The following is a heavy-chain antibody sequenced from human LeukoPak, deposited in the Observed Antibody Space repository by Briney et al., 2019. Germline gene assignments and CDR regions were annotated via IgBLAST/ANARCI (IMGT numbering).Heavy chain of an antibody. Sequence: ASVKVSCKASGYTFTSYGIGWVRQAPGQGLEWMGWISAYNGNTNYAQKLQGRVTMTTVTTTSIAYMELRSLRSGDTAVYYCARRNEDYGDVDYWGQGTLVTVSS. CDR2: ISAYNGNT. D-gene: IGHD4-17*01. CDR3: ARRNEDYGDVDY. V-gene: IGHV1-18*01. CDR1: GYTFTSYG. J-gene: IGHJ4*02.